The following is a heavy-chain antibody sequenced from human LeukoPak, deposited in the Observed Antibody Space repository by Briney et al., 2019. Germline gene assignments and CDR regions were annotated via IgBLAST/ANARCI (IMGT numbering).Heavy chain of an antibody. D-gene: IGHD3-10*02. V-gene: IGHV3-9*01. CDR2: ISWNSGSI. CDR3: AKDRAVRGRGLYYFDY. J-gene: IGHJ4*02. CDR1: GFTFVDYA. Sequence: GGSLRLSCAASGFTFVDYAMNWVRQAPGKGLEWFSGISWNSGSIGYADSMKGRFTISRDNAKNYLYLQMNRLRSEDTALYYCAKDRAVRGRGLYYFDYWGQGTLVTVSS.